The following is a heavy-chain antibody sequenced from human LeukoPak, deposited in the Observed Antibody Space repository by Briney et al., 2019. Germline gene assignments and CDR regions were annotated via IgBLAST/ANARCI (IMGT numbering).Heavy chain of an antibody. CDR2: MNPKSGNT. V-gene: IGHV1-8*01. J-gene: IGHJ3*02. D-gene: IGHD5-12*01. CDR1: GYTFSTYD. CDR3: ARGGYSGYDGYAFDI. Sequence: ASVKVSCKAAGYTFSTYDISWVRQATGQGLEWMGWMNPKSGNTLYAQKLQGRVTMTTDTSTSTAYMELRSLRSDDTAVYYCARGGYSGYDGYAFDIWGQGTMVTVSS.